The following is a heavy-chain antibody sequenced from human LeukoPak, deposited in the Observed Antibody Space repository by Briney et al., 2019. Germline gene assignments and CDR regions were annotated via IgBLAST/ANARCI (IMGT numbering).Heavy chain of an antibody. D-gene: IGHD1-1*01. V-gene: IGHV1-18*01. Sequence: EASVKVSCKASGYTFTSYGISWVRQAPGQGPEWMGWISGYNGETSYVQKFQGRVTMTTDTSTSTAYMELRSLRSDDTAVYYCARVRSDNIFDYWGQGTLVTVSS. CDR1: GYTFTSYG. J-gene: IGHJ4*02. CDR3: ARVRSDNIFDY. CDR2: ISGYNGET.